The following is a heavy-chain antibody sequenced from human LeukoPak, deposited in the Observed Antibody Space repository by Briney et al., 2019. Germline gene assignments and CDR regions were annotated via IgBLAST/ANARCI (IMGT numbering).Heavy chain of an antibody. CDR3: ARVTAGRFDY. D-gene: IGHD3-10*01. Sequence: SETLSLTCAVSGVSISSANWWSWVRQPPGMGLEWLGEIYHSGSTNYNPSLKSRVTISVDESKNQLSLRLSSVTAADTAVYYCARVTAGRFDYWGQGTLVTVSS. V-gene: IGHV4-4*02. CDR2: IYHSGST. CDR1: GVSISSANW. J-gene: IGHJ4*02.